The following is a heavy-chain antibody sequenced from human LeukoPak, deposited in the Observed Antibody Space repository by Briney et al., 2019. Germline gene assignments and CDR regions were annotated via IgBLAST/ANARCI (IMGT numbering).Heavy chain of an antibody. D-gene: IGHD1-26*01. CDR1: GFTFSRHY. CDR2: INQDGSEK. J-gene: IGHJ4*02. Sequence: GGSLRLSCAASGFTFSRHYVTWVRQAPGKGLEWVANINQDGSEKFYVDSVKGRFTISRDNAKNSLYLQMNSLRAEDTAVYYCARDDSGPDYWGQGTLVTVSS. CDR3: ARDDSGPDY. V-gene: IGHV3-7*01.